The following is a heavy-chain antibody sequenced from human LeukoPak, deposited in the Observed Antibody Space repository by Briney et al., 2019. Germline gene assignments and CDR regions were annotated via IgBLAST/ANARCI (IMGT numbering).Heavy chain of an antibody. CDR3: AKGRSGGTAIYYYYYYGMDV. Sequence: GGSLRLSCAASGFTFSSYSMNWVRQAPGKGLEWVSSISSSSSYIYYADSVKGRFTISRDNSKNTLYLQMNSLRAEDTAVYYCAKGRSGGTAIYYYYYYGMDVWGQGTTVTVSS. CDR2: ISSSSSYI. J-gene: IGHJ6*02. D-gene: IGHD3-10*01. CDR1: GFTFSSYS. V-gene: IGHV3-21*04.